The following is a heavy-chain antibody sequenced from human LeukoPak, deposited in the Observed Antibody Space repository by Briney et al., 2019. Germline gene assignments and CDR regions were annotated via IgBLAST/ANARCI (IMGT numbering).Heavy chain of an antibody. CDR2: IYYSGST. CDR1: GGSVSSGSYY. Sequence: SETLSLTCTVSGGSVSSGSYYWSWIRQPPGKGLEWIGYIYYSGSTNYNPSLKSRVTISVDTSKNQFSLKLSSVTAADTAVYYCARDYCSSTSCNTFDIWGRGAMVTVSS. V-gene: IGHV4-61*01. CDR3: ARDYCSSTSCNTFDI. D-gene: IGHD2-2*01. J-gene: IGHJ3*02.